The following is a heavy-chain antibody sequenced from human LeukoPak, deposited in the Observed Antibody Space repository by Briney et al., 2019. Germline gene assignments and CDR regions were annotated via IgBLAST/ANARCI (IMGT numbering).Heavy chain of an antibody. CDR2: INHSGRT. Sequence: SETLSLTCAVYGGSFSGYYWSWIRQPPGKGLEWIGEINHSGRTNYNPSLKSRVTISVDTSKNQFSLKLSSVTAADTAVYYCARVRRAYYYGSGSYHTYPFDYWGQGTLVTVSS. D-gene: IGHD3-10*01. CDR3: ARVRRAYYYGSGSYHTYPFDY. CDR1: GGSFSGYY. J-gene: IGHJ4*02. V-gene: IGHV4-34*01.